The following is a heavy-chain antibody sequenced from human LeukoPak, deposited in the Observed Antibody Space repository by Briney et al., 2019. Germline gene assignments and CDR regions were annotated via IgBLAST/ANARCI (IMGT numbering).Heavy chain of an antibody. J-gene: IGHJ5*02. V-gene: IGHV1-8*01. CDR2: RNPNSGNT. CDR3: ARGGYYDLNWFDP. D-gene: IGHD3-3*01. CDR1: GYTFTSYD. Sequence: ASVKVSCKASGYTFTSYDINWVRQATGQGRDWMGWRNPNSGNTGYAQKFQGRVTMTKNTSISTAYMELSSLRSEDTAVYCCARGGYYDLNWFDPWGQGTLVTVSS.